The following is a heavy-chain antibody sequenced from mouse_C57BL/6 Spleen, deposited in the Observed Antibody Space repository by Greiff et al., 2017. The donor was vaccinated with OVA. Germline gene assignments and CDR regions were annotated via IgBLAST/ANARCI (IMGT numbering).Heavy chain of an antibody. V-gene: IGHV1-81*01. D-gene: IGHD2-4*01. CDR3: ARERYDYDASSYWYFDV. CDR2: IYPRSGNT. J-gene: IGHJ1*03. CDR1: GYTFTSYG. Sequence: QVQLKESGAELARPGASVKLSCKASGYTFTSYGISWVKQRTGQGLEWIGEIYPRSGNTYYNEKFKGKATLTADKSSSTAYMELRSLTSEDSAVYFCARERYDYDASSYWYFDVWGTGTTVTVSS.